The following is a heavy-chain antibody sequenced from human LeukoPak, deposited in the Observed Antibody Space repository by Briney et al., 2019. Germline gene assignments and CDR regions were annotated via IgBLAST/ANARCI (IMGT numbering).Heavy chain of an antibody. CDR2: ISGSGGST. CDR3: AKDLGVGSGWLHDY. V-gene: IGHV3-23*01. Sequence: GGSLRLSCAASGFTFSSYAMSWVRQAPGKGLEWVSAISGSGGSTYYADSVKGRFTISRDNSKNTLYLQMNSLRAEDTAVYYCAKDLGVGSGWLHDYWGQGTLVTVSS. J-gene: IGHJ4*02. D-gene: IGHD6-19*01. CDR1: GFTFSSYA.